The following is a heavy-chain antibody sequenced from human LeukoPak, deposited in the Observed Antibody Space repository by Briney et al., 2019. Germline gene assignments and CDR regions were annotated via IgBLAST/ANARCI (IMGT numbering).Heavy chain of an antibody. CDR1: GYSFTSYW. CDR3: ARHGGTTVVTLDY. D-gene: IGHD4-23*01. V-gene: IGHV5-51*01. CDR2: IYPGDSDT. J-gene: IGHJ4*02. Sequence: GESPKISCKGSGYSFTSYWIGWVRQMPGKGLEWMGIIYPGDSDTRYSPSFQGQVTISADKSISTAYLQWSSLKASDTSMYYCARHGGTTVVTLDYWGQGTLVTVSS.